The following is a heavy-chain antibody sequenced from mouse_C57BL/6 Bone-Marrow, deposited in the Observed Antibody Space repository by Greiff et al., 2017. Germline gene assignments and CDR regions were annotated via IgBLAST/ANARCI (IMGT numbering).Heavy chain of an antibody. CDR2: FHPYNDDT. CDR3: ARSYYGSSRYWYFDV. D-gene: IGHD1-1*01. J-gene: IGHJ1*03. Sequence: VKLMESGAELVKPGASVKMSCKASGYTFTTYPIEWMKQNHGKSLEWIGNFHPYNDDTKYNEKFKGKATLTVEKSSSTFYLELSRLTSDDSAVYYCARSYYGSSRYWYFDVWGTGTTVTVSS. CDR1: GYTFTTYP. V-gene: IGHV1-47*01.